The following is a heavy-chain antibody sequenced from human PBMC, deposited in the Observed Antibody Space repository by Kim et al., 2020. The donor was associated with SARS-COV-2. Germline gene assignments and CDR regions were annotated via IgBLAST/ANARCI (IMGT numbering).Heavy chain of an antibody. D-gene: IGHD5-18*01. Sequence: KFQGRVTITADESTSTAYMELSSLRSEDTAVYYCARDQGSGYSYGQFDYWGQGTLVTVSS. J-gene: IGHJ4*02. CDR3: ARDQGSGYSYGQFDY. V-gene: IGHV1-69*01.